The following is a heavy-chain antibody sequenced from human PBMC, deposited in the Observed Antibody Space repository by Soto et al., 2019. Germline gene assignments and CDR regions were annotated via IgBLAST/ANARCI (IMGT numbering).Heavy chain of an antibody. CDR1: GFTFSNAW. CDR3: TYIVVVPAAIHYYYYGMDV. V-gene: IGHV3-15*01. D-gene: IGHD2-2*02. CDR2: IKSKTDGGTT. J-gene: IGHJ6*02. Sequence: PGGSLRLSCAASGFTFSNAWMSWVRQAPGRGLEWVGRIKSKTDGGTTDYAAPVKGRFTISRDDSKNTLYLQMNSLKTEDTAVYYCTYIVVVPAAIHYYYYGMDVWGQGTTVTVSS.